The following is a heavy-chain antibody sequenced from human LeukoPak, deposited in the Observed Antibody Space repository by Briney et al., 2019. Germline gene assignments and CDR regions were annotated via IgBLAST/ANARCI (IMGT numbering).Heavy chain of an antibody. Sequence: ASVKVSCKASGYTFTTFAMHWVRQAPGQRLEWMGWINAGNGNTKYSQKFQGRVTITRDTSARTVYMELNSLRSEDTAVYYCARVPTVTNWFDPWGQGTLVTVPS. J-gene: IGHJ5*02. V-gene: IGHV1-3*01. CDR2: INAGNGNT. CDR3: ARVPTVTNWFDP. CDR1: GYTFTTFA. D-gene: IGHD4-17*01.